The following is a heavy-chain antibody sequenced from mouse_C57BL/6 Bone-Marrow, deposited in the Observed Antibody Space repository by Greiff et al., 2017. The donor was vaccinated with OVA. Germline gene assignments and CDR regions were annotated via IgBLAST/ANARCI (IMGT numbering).Heavy chain of an antibody. CDR1: GFTFSSYA. CDR2: ISSGGDYI. J-gene: IGHJ3*01. V-gene: IGHV5-9-1*02. Sequence: EVMLVESGEGLVKPGGSLKLSCAASGFTFSSYAMSWARQTPEKRLEWVAYISSGGDYIYYADTVKGRFTISRDNARNTLYLQMSSLKSEDTAMYYCTRERYDGFAYWGQGTLVTVSA. D-gene: IGHD2-12*01. CDR3: TRERYDGFAY.